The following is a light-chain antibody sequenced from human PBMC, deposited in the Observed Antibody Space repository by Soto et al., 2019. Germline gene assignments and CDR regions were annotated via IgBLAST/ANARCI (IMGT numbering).Light chain of an antibody. V-gene: IGKV3-15*01. CDR2: YAS. CDR1: QSVSNN. J-gene: IGKJ5*01. Sequence: EIMMTQSPATLSVSPGERATLSCRASQSVSNNLAWYQQKPGQAPRLLIYYASTRATGIPARFSGSGSGTEFTLTISSLQSEDFALYYCQQYNNWPPITFGQGIRLEMK. CDR3: QQYNNWPPIT.